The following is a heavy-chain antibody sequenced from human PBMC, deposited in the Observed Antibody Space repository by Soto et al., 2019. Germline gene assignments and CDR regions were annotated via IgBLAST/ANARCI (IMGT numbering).Heavy chain of an antibody. CDR2: IYPGDSDT. Sequence: GESLKISCKGSGYSFTSYWIGWVRQMPGKGLEWMGIIYPGDSDTRYSPSFQGQVTISADKSISTAYLQWSSLKASDTAMYYCARPPYSSSWKGDAFDIWGQGTMVTVSS. D-gene: IGHD6-13*01. J-gene: IGHJ3*02. V-gene: IGHV5-51*01. CDR3: ARPPYSSSWKGDAFDI. CDR1: GYSFTSYW.